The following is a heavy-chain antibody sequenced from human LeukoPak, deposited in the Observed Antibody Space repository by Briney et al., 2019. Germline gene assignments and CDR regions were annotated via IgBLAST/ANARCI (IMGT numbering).Heavy chain of an antibody. J-gene: IGHJ4*02. Sequence: SGTLSLTCAVSGDSISSSNWWSWVRQPPGKGLEWIGEIYHSGSTNYNPSLESRVTISVDKSKNQFSLKLNSVTAADTAVYYCARWGVGPSYFDYWGQGTLVTVSS. CDR1: GDSISSSNW. CDR3: ARWGVGPSYFDY. D-gene: IGHD1-26*01. V-gene: IGHV4-4*02. CDR2: IYHSGST.